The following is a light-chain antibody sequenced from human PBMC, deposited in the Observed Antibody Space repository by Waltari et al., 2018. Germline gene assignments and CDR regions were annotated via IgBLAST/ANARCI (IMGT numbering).Light chain of an antibody. CDR3: SLSYSGAVV. CDR1: TGAVTSGHY. J-gene: IGLJ2*01. CDR2: DTN. Sequence: QAVVTQEPSLTVSPGGTVTLTCGSNTGAVTSGHYPVWFQQKPGQAPRTLIYDTNNKQSWTPARFSDSRHGGKGALTLSGAQPEDEAEYYCSLSYSGAVVFGGGTKLTVL. V-gene: IGLV7-46*01.